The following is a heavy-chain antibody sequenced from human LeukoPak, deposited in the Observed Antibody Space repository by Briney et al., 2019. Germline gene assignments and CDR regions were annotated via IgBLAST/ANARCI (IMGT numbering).Heavy chain of an antibody. V-gene: IGHV3-23*01. D-gene: IGHD6-6*01. Sequence: GGSLRLSCAASGFTFSTYVMSWVRQAPGKGLELVSGISGSGETTYYADSVRGRFTISRDNSKNTLYLQMNSLRAEDTALYYCVKASSSSPQYNWFDAWGQGTLVTVSS. CDR3: VKASSSSPQYNWFDA. J-gene: IGHJ5*02. CDR1: GFTFSTYV. CDR2: ISGSGETT.